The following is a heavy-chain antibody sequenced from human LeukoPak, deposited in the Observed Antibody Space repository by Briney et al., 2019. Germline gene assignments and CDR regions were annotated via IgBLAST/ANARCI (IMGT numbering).Heavy chain of an antibody. V-gene: IGHV4-4*07. J-gene: IGHJ4*02. CDR1: GGSISSYY. CDR2: IYTSGSN. Sequence: TSETLSLTCTVPGGSISSYYWSWIRQPAGKGLEWIGRIYTSGSNSYNSSLKSRVTMSVYTSKNQFSLKLSSVTAADTAVYYCARDLGVYNYGYSLDYWGQGTLVSVSS. D-gene: IGHD5-18*01. CDR3: ARDLGVYNYGYSLDY.